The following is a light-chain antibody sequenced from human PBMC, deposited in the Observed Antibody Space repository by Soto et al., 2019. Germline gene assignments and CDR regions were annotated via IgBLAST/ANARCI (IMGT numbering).Light chain of an antibody. J-gene: IGKJ5*01. Sequence: AIQLTQSPSSLSASVGDRVTITCRASQGISSALAWYQQKPGKAPKLLIYDASSLESGVPSRFSGSGSGTDFTLTISSLQPEDFATYYCQQFNSYPRTFGQVTRLEIK. CDR1: QGISSA. CDR2: DAS. CDR3: QQFNSYPRT. V-gene: IGKV1-13*02.